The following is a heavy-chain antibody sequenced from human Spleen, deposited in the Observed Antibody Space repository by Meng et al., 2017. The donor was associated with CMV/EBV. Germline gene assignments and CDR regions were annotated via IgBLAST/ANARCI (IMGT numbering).Heavy chain of an antibody. V-gene: IGHV1-69*05. CDR3: ARAFLLGITGTPFDP. Sequence: GGTFSSDAISWVRQAPGQGLEWMGGIIPIFGTANYAQKFQGRVTITTDESTSTAYMELSSLRSEDTAVYYCARAFLLGITGTPFDPWGQGTLVTVSS. CDR1: GGTFSSDA. J-gene: IGHJ5*02. CDR2: IIPIFGTA. D-gene: IGHD1-20*01.